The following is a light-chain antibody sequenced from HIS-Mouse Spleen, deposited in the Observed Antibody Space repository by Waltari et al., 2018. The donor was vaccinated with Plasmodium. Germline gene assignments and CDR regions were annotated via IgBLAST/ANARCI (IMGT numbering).Light chain of an antibody. CDR1: KTGSKS. V-gene: IGLV3-21*02. CDR2: DDS. Sequence: SYVLTQPPSVSVAPGQTARITCGGDKTGSKSVQWYQQKPGQAPVLVVYDDSDRPSGIPERFSGSNSGNTATLTISRVEAGDEADYYCQVWDSSSDHVVFGGGTKLTVL. J-gene: IGLJ2*01. CDR3: QVWDSSSDHVV.